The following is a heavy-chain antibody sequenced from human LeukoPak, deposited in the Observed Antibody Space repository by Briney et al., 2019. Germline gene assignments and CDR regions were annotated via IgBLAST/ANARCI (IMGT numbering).Heavy chain of an antibody. CDR1: GYTFIAYF. J-gene: IGHJ4*02. CDR2: INPNSGDT. CDR3: TRDLFLAASERDGDDY. D-gene: IGHD2-15*01. Sequence: ASVTVSCKTSGYTFIAYFIHRVRQAPGQGLEWMGWINPNSGDTVYAQKFQGRVTLTRHTTITTAYMELSRLRSDDTAVYYCTRDLFLAASERDGDDYSGQGALVTVSS. V-gene: IGHV1-2*02.